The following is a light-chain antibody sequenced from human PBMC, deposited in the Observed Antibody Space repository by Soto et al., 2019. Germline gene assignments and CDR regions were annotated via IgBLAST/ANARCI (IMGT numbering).Light chain of an antibody. CDR3: SSYAGSYTYV. Sequence: QSALTQPPSVSGSPGQSVTISCTGTSSDVGGYNYVSWYQQHPGKVPKPMIYDVNKRPSGVPDRFSGYKSGNTASLTISGLQAEDEADYYCSSYAGSYTYVFGTGTKLTVL. J-gene: IGLJ1*01. CDR1: SSDVGGYNY. CDR2: DVN. V-gene: IGLV2-11*01.